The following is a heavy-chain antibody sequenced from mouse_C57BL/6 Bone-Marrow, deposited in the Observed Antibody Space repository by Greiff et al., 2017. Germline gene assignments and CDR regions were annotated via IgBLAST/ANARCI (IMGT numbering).Heavy chain of an antibody. CDR3: ASYIYYYGSSDSHWYFDV. V-gene: IGHV4-1*01. J-gene: IGHJ1*03. CDR1: GIDFSEYW. Sequence: EVKLLESGGGLVQPGGSLKLSCEASGIDFSEYWMSWVRRAPGKGLEWIGEINPESSTINYAPSLKDKFIMTRDNANNTPYLKMSIVRSEDTALYYWASYIYYYGSSDSHWYFDVWGTGTTVTVSS. CDR2: INPESSTI. D-gene: IGHD1-1*01.